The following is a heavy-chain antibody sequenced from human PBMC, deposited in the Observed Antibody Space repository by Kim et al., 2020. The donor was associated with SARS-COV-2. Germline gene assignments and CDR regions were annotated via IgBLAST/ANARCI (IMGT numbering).Heavy chain of an antibody. D-gene: IGHD3-22*01. CDR1: GFTFSTYA. Sequence: GGSLRLSCAASGFTFSTYAMTWVRQAPGKGLQWVSSISVRGGTTYDADSVKGRFTISRDNSKNTLYLQMNSLRAEDTAVYYCAAYYHNSGGYWSSAGIADYWGRGTLVTVSS. J-gene: IGHJ4*02. CDR3: AAYYHNSGGYWSSAGIADY. CDR2: ISVRGGTT. V-gene: IGHV3-23*01.